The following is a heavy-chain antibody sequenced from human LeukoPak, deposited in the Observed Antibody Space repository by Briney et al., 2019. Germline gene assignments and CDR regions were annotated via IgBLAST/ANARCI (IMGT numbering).Heavy chain of an antibody. Sequence: GASVKVSCKASGYTFTGYYMHWVRQAPGQGLEWMGGIIPIFGTANYAQKFQGRVTITADESTSTAYMELSSLRSEDTAVYYCARDTYQLLYGFDYWGQGTLVTVSS. CDR2: IIPIFGTA. J-gene: IGHJ4*02. CDR1: GYTFTGYY. CDR3: ARDTYQLLYGFDY. V-gene: IGHV1-69*13. D-gene: IGHD2-2*02.